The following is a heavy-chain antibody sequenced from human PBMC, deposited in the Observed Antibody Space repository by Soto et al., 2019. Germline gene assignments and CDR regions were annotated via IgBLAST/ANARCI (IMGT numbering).Heavy chain of an antibody. D-gene: IGHD6-19*01. Sequence: EVQLVESGGGLVKPGGSLRLSCAASGFTFSSYSMNWVRQAPGKGLEWVSSISSSSSYIYYADSVKGRFTISRDNAKNSLYLQMNSLRAEDTAVYYCARSYSSGPGHYYMDVWGKGTTVTVSS. V-gene: IGHV3-21*01. CDR2: ISSSSSYI. J-gene: IGHJ6*03. CDR1: GFTFSSYS. CDR3: ARSYSSGPGHYYMDV.